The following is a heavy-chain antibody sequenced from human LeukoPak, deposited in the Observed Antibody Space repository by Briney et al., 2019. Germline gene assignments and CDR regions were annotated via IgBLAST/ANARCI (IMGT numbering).Heavy chain of an antibody. Sequence: GGSLRLSCAASGFTFSSYWMSWVRQAPGKGLEWVANIKQDGSEKYYVDSVKGRFTISRDNAKNSLYLQMNSLRAEDTAVYYCASWDGYSYGSYYFDYWGQGTLVTVSS. V-gene: IGHV3-7*01. CDR3: ASWDGYSYGSYYFDY. J-gene: IGHJ4*02. CDR1: GFTFSSYW. D-gene: IGHD5-18*01. CDR2: IKQDGSEK.